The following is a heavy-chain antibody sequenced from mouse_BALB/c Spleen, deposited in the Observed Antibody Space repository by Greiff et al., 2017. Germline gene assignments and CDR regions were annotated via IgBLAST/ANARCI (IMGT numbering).Heavy chain of an antibody. CDR1: GYTFTSYV. Sequence: EVKLQESGPELVKPGASVKMSCKASGYTFTSYVMHWVKQKPGQGLEWIGYINPYNDGTKYNEKFKGKATLTSDKSSSTAYMQLSSLTSEDSAVYYCTRNGYYGYVGYAMDYWGQGTSVTVSS. V-gene: IGHV1-14*01. J-gene: IGHJ4*01. CDR2: INPYNDGT. CDR3: TRNGYYGYVGYAMDY. D-gene: IGHD1-2*01.